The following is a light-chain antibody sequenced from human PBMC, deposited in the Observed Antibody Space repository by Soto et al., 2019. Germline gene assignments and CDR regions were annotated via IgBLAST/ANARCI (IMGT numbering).Light chain of an antibody. J-gene: IGLJ2*01. CDR1: SSDVGSYNF. CDR2: DVT. V-gene: IGLV2-14*01. CDR3: SSFTSSSTPVV. Sequence: QSALTQPASVSRSPGQSITVSCTGTSSDVGSYNFVSWYLQYPGKAPKLMIYDVTNRPSGVSNRFSGSKSGNTASLTISGLQAEDEADYYCSSFTSSSTPVVFGGGTKLTVL.